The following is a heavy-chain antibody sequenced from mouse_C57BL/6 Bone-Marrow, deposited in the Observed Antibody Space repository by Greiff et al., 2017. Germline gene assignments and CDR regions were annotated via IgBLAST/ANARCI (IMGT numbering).Heavy chain of an antibody. V-gene: IGHV8-8*01. CDR3: ARMRGIHWDRYFDV. J-gene: IGHJ1*03. Sequence: QVQLKESGPGILQPSQTLSLTCSFSGFSLSTFGMGVGWIRQPSGKGLEWLAHIWWDDDKYYNPALKSRLTISKDTSKNQVFLKIANVDTADTATYYCARMRGIHWDRYFDVWGTGTTVTVSS. CDR2: IWWDDDK. CDR1: GFSLSTFGMG. D-gene: IGHD4-1*01.